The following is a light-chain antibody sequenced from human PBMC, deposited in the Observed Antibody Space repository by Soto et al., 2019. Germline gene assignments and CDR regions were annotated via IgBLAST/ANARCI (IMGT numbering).Light chain of an antibody. Sequence: EIVLTQSPGPLSLSPGERATLSCRASQSISSRNLACYQQKPGQAPRLLIYGASSRATGTPDRFSGSGSGTDFTLTISRLEREDFAVFYWQQYGSSPPYTFGQGTKLEIK. CDR2: GAS. V-gene: IGKV3-20*01. CDR1: QSISSRN. J-gene: IGKJ2*01. CDR3: QQYGSSPPYT.